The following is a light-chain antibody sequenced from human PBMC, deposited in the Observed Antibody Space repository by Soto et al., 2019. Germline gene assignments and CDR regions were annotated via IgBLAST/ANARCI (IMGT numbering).Light chain of an antibody. CDR2: GAS. J-gene: IGKJ2*01. Sequence: EIAMTQSPATLSVSPGERATLSCRASQSVSSNLAWYQQKPGQAPRLLIYGASTRATGIPVRFSGSGSGTEFTLTISSLQSEDFAVYYCQQCLNWPYTFGQGTKLEIK. V-gene: IGKV3-15*01. CDR3: QQCLNWPYT. CDR1: QSVSSN.